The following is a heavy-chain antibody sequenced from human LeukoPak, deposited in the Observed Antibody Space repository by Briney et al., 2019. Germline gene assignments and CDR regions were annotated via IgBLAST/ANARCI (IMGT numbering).Heavy chain of an antibody. CDR2: IYPGDSDT. V-gene: IGHV5-51*01. Sequence: PGESLKISCRGSGYSFTTYWIGWVRQMPGKGLEWMGVIYPGDSDTRYSLSFQGQVTLSADKSISTAYLQWSSLKASDTAIYYCARALVGAATLSYWGQGTLVTVSS. D-gene: IGHD1-26*01. CDR3: ARALVGAATLSY. J-gene: IGHJ4*02. CDR1: GYSFTTYW.